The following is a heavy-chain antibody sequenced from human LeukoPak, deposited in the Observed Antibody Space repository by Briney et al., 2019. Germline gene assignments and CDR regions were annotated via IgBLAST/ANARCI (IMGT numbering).Heavy chain of an antibody. V-gene: IGHV3-23*01. J-gene: IGHJ4*02. Sequence: GGSLRLSCAASGFTFSSYAMSWVRQAPGKGLEWVSGISDSGGRTYYADSVKGRLTISRDNSKNTLCLQMNSLRAEDAAVYYCAKDPGSGSYPPHYCDYWGQGTLVTVSS. CDR2: ISDSGGRT. CDR3: AKDPGSGSYPPHYCDY. CDR1: GFTFSSYA. D-gene: IGHD3-10*01.